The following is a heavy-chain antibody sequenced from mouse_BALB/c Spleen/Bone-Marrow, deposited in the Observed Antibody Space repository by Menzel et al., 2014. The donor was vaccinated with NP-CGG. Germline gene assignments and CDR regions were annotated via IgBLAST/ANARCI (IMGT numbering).Heavy chain of an antibody. CDR1: GLTFSNYW. CDR2: IRLKSNNYAT. D-gene: IGHD1-1*01. CDR3: TRGGSSSFDY. V-gene: IGHV6-6*02. J-gene: IGHJ2*01. Sequence: EVQRVESGGGLVQPGGSMKLSCVASGLTFSNYWMNWVRQSPEKGLEWVAEIRLKSNNYATHYAESVKGRFTISRDDSKSSVYLQMNNLRAEDTGIYYCTRGGSSSFDYWGQGTTLTVSS.